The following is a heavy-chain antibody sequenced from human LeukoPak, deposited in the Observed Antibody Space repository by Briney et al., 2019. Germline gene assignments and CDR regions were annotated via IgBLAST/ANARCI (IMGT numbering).Heavy chain of an antibody. CDR2: ISGSGGST. J-gene: IGHJ5*02. Sequence: GGSLRLSCAASGFTFSSYAMSWVRQAPGKGLEWVSAISGSGGSTYYADSVKGRFTISRDNSKNTLYLQMDSLRAEDTAVYYCAKASTEWPTVTKSWGQGTLVTVSS. CDR1: GFTFSSYA. D-gene: IGHD4-17*01. V-gene: IGHV3-23*01. CDR3: AKASTEWPTVTKS.